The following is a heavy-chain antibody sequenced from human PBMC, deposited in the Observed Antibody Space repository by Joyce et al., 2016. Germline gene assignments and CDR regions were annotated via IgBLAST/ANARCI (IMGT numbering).Heavy chain of an antibody. D-gene: IGHD2-2*01. CDR3: ARGDLRTSSPLFWYFAL. CDR1: GYTFTDYY. Sequence: QVQLVQSGAEVKKPGASVKVSCKASGYTFTDYYVHWVRQAPGEGLEWMGGINLNSGGTGDPQKFQGRVTMTRDTSIRTAYMELTGLRSDDTAVYYCARGDLRTSSPLFWYFALWGRGTLVTVSS. J-gene: IGHJ2*01. CDR2: INLNSGGT. V-gene: IGHV1-2*02.